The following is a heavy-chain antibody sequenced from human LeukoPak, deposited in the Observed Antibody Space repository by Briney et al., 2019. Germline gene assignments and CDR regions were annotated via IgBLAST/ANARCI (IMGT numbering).Heavy chain of an antibody. CDR2: ISYDGSNE. V-gene: IGHV3-30*18. CDR3: AKVRVDAYVSPNDY. CDR1: GFTFSSYG. J-gene: IGHJ4*02. D-gene: IGHD3-16*01. Sequence: GGSLRLSCAASGFTFSSYGMHWVRLAPGMGLEWVAIISYDGSNEYYADSVKGRFTISRDNSRNTLYLQMNSLRAEDTALYYCAKVRVDAYVSPNDYWGQGTLVTVSS.